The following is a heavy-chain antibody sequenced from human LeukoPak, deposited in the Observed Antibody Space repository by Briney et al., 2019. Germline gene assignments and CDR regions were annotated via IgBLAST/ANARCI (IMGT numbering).Heavy chain of an antibody. J-gene: IGHJ4*02. D-gene: IGHD3-3*01. V-gene: IGHV3-30*18. Sequence: GGSLRLSCAASGFTFSSYAMSWVRQAPGKGLEWVAIMSYDGSNKYYADSVKGRFTISRDNSKNTLYLQMNSLRGEDTAVYYCAKDPGKFWSGHDYWGQGALVTVSS. CDR1: GFTFSSYA. CDR2: MSYDGSNK. CDR3: AKDPGKFWSGHDY.